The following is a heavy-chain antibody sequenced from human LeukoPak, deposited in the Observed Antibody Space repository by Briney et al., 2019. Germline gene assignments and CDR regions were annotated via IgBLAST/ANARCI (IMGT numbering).Heavy chain of an antibody. CDR2: INPNSGGT. D-gene: IGHD6-13*01. CDR1: GYTVTGYY. J-gene: IGHJ4*02. V-gene: IGHV1-2*02. Sequence: GASVKVSCKSSGYTVTGYYMHWVRQAPGQGLEWMGWINPNSGGTNYAQKFQGRVTMTRDTSISTAYMELSRLRSDDTAVYYCARDLGAGGVAAAANFDYWGQGTLVTVSS. CDR3: ARDLGAGGVAAAANFDY.